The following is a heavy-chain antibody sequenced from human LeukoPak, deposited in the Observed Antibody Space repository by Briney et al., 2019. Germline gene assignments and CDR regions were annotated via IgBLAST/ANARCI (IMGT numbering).Heavy chain of an antibody. J-gene: IGHJ4*02. CDR3: ARRLGYTSGYYYDY. V-gene: IGHV4-39*01. CDR1: GGSISSSSYY. Sequence: SETLSLTCTVSGGSISSSSYYWGWIRQPPGKGLECIGNIYYGGSTYYNPSLQSRVTISVDTSNNQFSLKLSSVTAADTAVYYCARRLGYTSGYYYDYWGQGTLVTVSS. D-gene: IGHD3-22*01. CDR2: IYYGGST.